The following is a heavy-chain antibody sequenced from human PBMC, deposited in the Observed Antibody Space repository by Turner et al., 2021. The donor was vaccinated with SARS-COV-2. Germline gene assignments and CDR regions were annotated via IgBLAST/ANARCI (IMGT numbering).Heavy chain of an antibody. CDR1: GGTFSSYA. CDR2: IIPIFGTA. CDR3: ARARGVDYYDSSWQRFDP. J-gene: IGHJ5*02. Sequence: QVQLVQSGAEVKKPGSSVKVSCKASGGTFSSYAISWVRQGPGQGLEWMGGIIPIFGTANYAEKFQGRVTITADESKRTAFMELSSLRSEDTAVYDCARARGVDYYDSSWQRFDPWGQGTLVTVSS. D-gene: IGHD3-22*01. V-gene: IGHV1-69*01.